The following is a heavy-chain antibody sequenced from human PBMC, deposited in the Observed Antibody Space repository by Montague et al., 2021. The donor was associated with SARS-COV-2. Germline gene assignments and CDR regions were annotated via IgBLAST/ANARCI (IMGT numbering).Heavy chain of an antibody. CDR3: ARGAADY. J-gene: IGHJ4*02. CDR1: GGSFSDYH. Sequence: SETLSLTCAVYGGSFSDYHWTWIRQSPGEELEWIGQINYGGSTKYNPSLKSRVTISIDTSKNQFSLKLTSVTAADTAVYYCARGAADYWGQGTLVTVSS. CDR2: INYGGST. V-gene: IGHV4-34*01.